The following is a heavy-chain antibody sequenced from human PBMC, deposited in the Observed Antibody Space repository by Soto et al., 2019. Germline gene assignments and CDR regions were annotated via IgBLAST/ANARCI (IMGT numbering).Heavy chain of an antibody. D-gene: IGHD7-27*01. Sequence: VACKASGGTFSISAISWVRQSPGQGLEWMGGIIPIFGTANYAQKFQGRVTITADESTSTAYMELSSLRSEDTAVYYCANGDSHYYHYAMDGWGAGSTVTVSS. J-gene: IGHJ6*02. V-gene: IGHV1-69*01. CDR3: ANGDSHYYHYAMDG. CDR1: GGTFSISA. CDR2: IIPIFGTA.